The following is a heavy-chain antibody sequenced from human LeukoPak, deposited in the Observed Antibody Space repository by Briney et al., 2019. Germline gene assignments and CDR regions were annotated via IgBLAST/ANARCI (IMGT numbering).Heavy chain of an antibody. CDR2: FDSENNKM. CDR1: EYSLSDLS. J-gene: IGHJ4*02. V-gene: IGHV1-24*01. Sequence: ASVKVSCKISEYSLSDLSIHWVREAPGEGLEWMGGFDSENNKMVYSQKFQGRVTMTEDTSADTAYLELTSLRSDDTAVYYCARDWGMVAGTAGDYWGQGTLDTVSS. CDR3: ARDWGMVAGTAGDY. D-gene: IGHD6-19*01.